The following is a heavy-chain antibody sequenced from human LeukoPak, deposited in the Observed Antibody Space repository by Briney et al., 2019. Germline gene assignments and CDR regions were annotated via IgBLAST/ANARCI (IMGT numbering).Heavy chain of an antibody. CDR2: IYYSGST. CDR1: GGSISSGGYY. Sequence: SETLSLTCTVSGGSISSGGYYWSWIRQHPGKGLEWIGYIYYSGSTYYNPSLKSRVTISVDTSKNQFSLKLSSVTAADTAVYYCARIAYCSSTSCYRRLYYYGMDVWGQGTTVTVSS. D-gene: IGHD2-2*02. CDR3: ARIAYCSSTSCYRRLYYYGMDV. J-gene: IGHJ6*02. V-gene: IGHV4-31*03.